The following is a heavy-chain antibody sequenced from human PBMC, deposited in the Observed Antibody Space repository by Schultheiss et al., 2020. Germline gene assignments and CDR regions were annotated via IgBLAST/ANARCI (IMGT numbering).Heavy chain of an antibody. J-gene: IGHJ4*02. D-gene: IGHD4-23*01. Sequence: SETLSLTCTVSGGSISSYYWSWIRQPPGKGLEWIGYIYYSGSTNYNPSLKSRVTISVDTSKNQFSLKLSSVTAADTAVYYCAAGTTVVTPGFDYWGQGTLVNGYS. CDR3: AAGTTVVTPGFDY. V-gene: IGHV4-59*08. CDR1: GGSISSYY. CDR2: IYYSGST.